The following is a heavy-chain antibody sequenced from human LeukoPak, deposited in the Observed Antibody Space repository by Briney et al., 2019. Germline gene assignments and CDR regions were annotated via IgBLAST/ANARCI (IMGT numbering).Heavy chain of an antibody. CDR1: GGSFSGYY. D-gene: IGHD3-3*02. J-gene: IGHJ4*02. Sequence: EASETLSLTCAVYGGSFSGYYWSWIRQPPGKGLEWIGEINHSGSTNYNPSLKSRVTISVDTSKNQFSLKLSSVTAADTAVYYCARGRAFFDWGQGTLVTVSS. V-gene: IGHV4-34*01. CDR2: INHSGST. CDR3: ARGRAFFD.